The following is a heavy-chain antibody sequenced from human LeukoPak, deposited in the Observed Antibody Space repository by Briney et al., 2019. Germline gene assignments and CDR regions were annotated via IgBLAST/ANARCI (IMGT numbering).Heavy chain of an antibody. Sequence: SVKVSCKASGGTFSSYAISWVRQAPGQGLEWMGGIIPIFGTANYAQKFQGRVTITADKSTSTAYMELSSLRSEDTAVYYCSRGGSGWSPVDYWGQGTLVTVSS. CDR3: SRGGSGWSPVDY. J-gene: IGHJ4*02. V-gene: IGHV1-69*06. D-gene: IGHD6-19*01. CDR2: IIPIFGTA. CDR1: GGTFSSYA.